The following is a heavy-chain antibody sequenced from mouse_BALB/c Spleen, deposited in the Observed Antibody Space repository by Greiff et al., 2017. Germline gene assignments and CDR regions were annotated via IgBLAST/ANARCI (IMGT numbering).Heavy chain of an antibody. D-gene: IGHD2-3*01. CDR2: ISSGGST. CDR1: GFTFSSYA. J-gene: IGHJ1*01. Sequence: EVKLMESGGGLVKPGGSLKLSCAASGFTFSSYAMSWVRQTPEKRLEWVASISSGGSTYYPDSVKGRFTISRDNARNILYLQMSSLRSEDTAMYYCARGAGLLERWYFDVWGAGTTVTVSS. CDR3: ARGAGLLERWYFDV. V-gene: IGHV5-6-5*01.